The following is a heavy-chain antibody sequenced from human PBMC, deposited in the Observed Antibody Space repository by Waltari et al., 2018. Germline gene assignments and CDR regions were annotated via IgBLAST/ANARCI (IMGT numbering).Heavy chain of an antibody. CDR1: GGSFSGYY. D-gene: IGHD3-22*01. V-gene: IGHV3-21*01. CDR3: ARDHDSSGYYFRGAFDI. CDR2: ISSSSSYI. J-gene: IGHJ3*02. Sequence: VQLQQWGAGLLKPSETLSLTCAVYGGSFSGYYWSWIRQAPGKGLEWVSSISSSSSYIYYADSVKGRFTISRDNAKNSLYLQMNSLKAEDTAVYYCARDHDSSGYYFRGAFDIWGQGTMVTVSS.